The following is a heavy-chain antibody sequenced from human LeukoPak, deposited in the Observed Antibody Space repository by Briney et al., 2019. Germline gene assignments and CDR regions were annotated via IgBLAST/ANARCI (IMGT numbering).Heavy chain of an antibody. V-gene: IGHV1-46*01. J-gene: IGHJ4*02. Sequence: ASVKVSCKASGYTFTSYYMHWVRQAPGQGLEWMGIINPSGGSTSYAQKFQGRVTMTRDTSTSTVYMELSSLRSEDTAVYYCAREGKGDILTGYCDYWGQGTLVTVSS. CDR1: GYTFTSYY. CDR3: AREGKGDILTGYCDY. CDR2: INPSGGST. D-gene: IGHD3-9*01.